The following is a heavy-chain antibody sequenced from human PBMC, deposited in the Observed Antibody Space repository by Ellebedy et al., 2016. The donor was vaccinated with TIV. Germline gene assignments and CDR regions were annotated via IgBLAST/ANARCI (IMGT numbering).Heavy chain of an antibody. CDR3: ARDSRYNWNDWDYYHMDV. V-gene: IGHV7-4-1*02. D-gene: IGHD1-1*01. CDR1: GYTFTSYA. CDR2: INTNIGNP. Sequence: ASVKVSCKASGYTFTSYAMNWVRQAPGQGLEWMGWINTNIGNPTYAQGFTGRFVFSLDTSVSTAYLEISSLRAEDTAVYYCARDSRYNWNDWDYYHMDVWGKGTTVTVSS. J-gene: IGHJ6*03.